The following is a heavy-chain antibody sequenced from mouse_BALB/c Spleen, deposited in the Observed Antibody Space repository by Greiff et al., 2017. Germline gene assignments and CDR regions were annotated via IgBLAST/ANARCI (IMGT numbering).Heavy chain of an antibody. Sequence: QVQLQQPGAELVKPGASVKLSCKASGYTFTSYYMYWVKQRPGQGLEWIGGINPSNGGTNFNEKFKSKATLTVDKSSSTAYMQLSSLTSEDSAVYYCTRVIYYDYDGFAYWGQGTLVTVSA. CDR3: TRVIYYDYDGFAY. J-gene: IGHJ3*01. D-gene: IGHD2-4*01. CDR2: INPSNGGT. V-gene: IGHV1S81*02. CDR1: GYTFTSYY.